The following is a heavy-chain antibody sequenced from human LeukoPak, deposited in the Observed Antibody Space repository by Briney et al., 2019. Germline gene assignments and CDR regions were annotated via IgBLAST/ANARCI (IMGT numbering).Heavy chain of an antibody. Sequence: PGGSLRLSCTASGFTFSDYWMTWVRQAPGKGLEWVANIKQDGSAKYYVDSVRGRFTISRDNAKNSLYLQMDSLRAEDTATYYCARWRGSTSERSDYWGQGTLVTVSS. CDR2: IKQDGSAK. CDR1: GFTFSDYW. D-gene: IGHD2-2*01. V-gene: IGHV3-7*01. J-gene: IGHJ4*02. CDR3: ARWRGSTSERSDY.